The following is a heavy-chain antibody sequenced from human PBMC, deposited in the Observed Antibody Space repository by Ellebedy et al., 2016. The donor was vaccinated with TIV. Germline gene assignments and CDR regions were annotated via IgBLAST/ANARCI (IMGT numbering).Heavy chain of an antibody. CDR3: AVLTTQPPKATY. J-gene: IGHJ4*02. V-gene: IGHV4-34*01. CDR2: IYHGGSI. CDR1: GGSFSGYY. Sequence: SQTLSLTCGFYGGSFSGYYWSWIRQPPGKGLEWIGEIYHGGSISYNPSLKSRVAITADTSKNQFSLTLSSVTAADTALYYCAVLTTQPPKATYWGQGTLVTVSS. D-gene: IGHD4-17*01.